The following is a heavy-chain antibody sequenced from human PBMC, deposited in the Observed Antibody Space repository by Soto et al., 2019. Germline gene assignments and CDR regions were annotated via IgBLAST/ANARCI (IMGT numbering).Heavy chain of an antibody. CDR1: GYTFTNYY. CDR3: ARALPRSAGYSYRALHY. CDR2: FNPSVTST. Sequence: QVQLVQSGAEVKKPGASVKVSCKASGYTFTNYYMHWARQAPGQGLEWMGIFNPSVTSTTYAQKFQGRVTMTRDTSTSTVYMELNRLRSDDTAVYYCARALPRSAGYSYRALHYWGQGTLVTVAS. V-gene: IGHV1-46*01. D-gene: IGHD5-18*01. J-gene: IGHJ4*02.